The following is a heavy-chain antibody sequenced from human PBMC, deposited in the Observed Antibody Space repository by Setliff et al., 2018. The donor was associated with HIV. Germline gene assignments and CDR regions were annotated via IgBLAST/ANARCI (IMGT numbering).Heavy chain of an antibody. V-gene: IGHV3-30*02. CDR2: IWYDASKK. J-gene: IGHJ4*02. D-gene: IGHD1-26*01. CDR1: GFTFNSYG. Sequence: PGGSLRLSCAASGFTFNSYGMHWVRQAPGKGLEWVALIWYDASKKEYADSVKGRFNILRDDSKNTLFLQMNSLRPEDTAVYYCARDPILGGPDFFDYWGQGTLVTAPQ. CDR3: ARDPILGGPDFFDY.